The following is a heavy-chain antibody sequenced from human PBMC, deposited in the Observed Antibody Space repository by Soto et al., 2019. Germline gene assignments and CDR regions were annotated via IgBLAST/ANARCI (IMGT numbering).Heavy chain of an antibody. CDR1: GYTFTSYD. V-gene: IGHV1-8*01. J-gene: IGHJ6*02. Sequence: ASVKVSCKASGYTFTSYDINWVRQATGQGLEWMGWMNPNSGNTGYAQKFQGRVTMTRNTSISTAYMELSSLRSEDTAVYYCARDRFTMIGYYGMDVWGQGTTVTVSS. CDR3: ARDRFTMIGYYGMDV. D-gene: IGHD3-22*01. CDR2: MNPNSGNT.